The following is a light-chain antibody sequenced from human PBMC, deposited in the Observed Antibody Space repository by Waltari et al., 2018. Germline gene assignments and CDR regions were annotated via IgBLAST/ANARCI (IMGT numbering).Light chain of an antibody. CDR1: QSVGRS. J-gene: IGKJ1*01. CDR2: DTA. Sequence: EIVLTQSPGTLSLSPGERATLSCRASQSVGRSLAWYQQRPGQAPRLLIYDTAIRATGTPGRFSCSGSETDFCLAISSLEPEEFAVYFCQHDVNLPVTFGQGTKVEI. V-gene: IGKV3-20*01. CDR3: QHDVNLPVT.